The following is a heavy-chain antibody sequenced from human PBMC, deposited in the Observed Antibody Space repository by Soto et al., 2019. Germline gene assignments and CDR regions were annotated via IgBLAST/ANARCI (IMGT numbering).Heavy chain of an antibody. CDR2: IRSKAYGGTT. Sequence: GGSLRLSCTASGFTFGDYAMSWFRQAPGKGLEWVGFIRSKAYGGTTEYAASVKGRFTISRDDSKSIAYLQMNSLKTEDTAVYYCTRKQGDIAARKGWFDPWGQGTLVTVSS. V-gene: IGHV3-49*03. CDR1: GFTFGDYA. CDR3: TRKQGDIAARKGWFDP. J-gene: IGHJ5*02. D-gene: IGHD6-6*01.